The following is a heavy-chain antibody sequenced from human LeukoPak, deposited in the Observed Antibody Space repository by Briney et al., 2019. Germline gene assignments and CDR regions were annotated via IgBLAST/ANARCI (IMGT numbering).Heavy chain of an antibody. CDR2: ISYDGSNK. J-gene: IGHJ4*02. CDR3: AKAAEATVTTGVDY. CDR1: GFTFSSYS. D-gene: IGHD4-17*01. V-gene: IGHV3-30*18. Sequence: PGGSLRLSCAASGFTFSSYSMNWVRQAPGKGLEWVAVISYDGSNKYYADSVKGRFTISRDNSKNTLYLQMNSLRAEDTAVYYCAKAAEATVTTGVDYWGQGTLVTVSS.